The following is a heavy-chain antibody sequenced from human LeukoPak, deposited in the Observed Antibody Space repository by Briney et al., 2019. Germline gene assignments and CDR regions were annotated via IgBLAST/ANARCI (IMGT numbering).Heavy chain of an antibody. CDR1: GGSMNTYY. CDR3: ARVSLDFYDRSGYYYFDY. J-gene: IGHJ4*02. Sequence: PSETLSLTCTVTGGSMNTYYWSWIRQPPGKGLEWIGYIYYSGSTSYSPSLKSRVTMSVDTSKNQFSLNLRSVTAADTAVYYYARVSLDFYDRSGYYYFDYWGQGTLATVSS. D-gene: IGHD3-22*01. V-gene: IGHV4-59*01. CDR2: IYYSGST.